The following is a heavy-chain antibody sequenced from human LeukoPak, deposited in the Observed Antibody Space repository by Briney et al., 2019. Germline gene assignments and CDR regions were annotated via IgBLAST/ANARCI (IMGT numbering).Heavy chain of an antibody. CDR2: IYPGDSDT. CDR1: GYSFTSYW. J-gene: IGHJ4*02. Sequence: GESLKISCKGSGYSFTSYWIGWVRQMPGKGLEWMGIIYPGDSDTRYSPSFQGQVTISADKSISTAYLQWSSLKASDTAMYYCARSATYYYDSSGYYAFDYWGQGTLVTVSS. D-gene: IGHD3-22*01. CDR3: ARSATYYYDSSGYYAFDY. V-gene: IGHV5-51*01.